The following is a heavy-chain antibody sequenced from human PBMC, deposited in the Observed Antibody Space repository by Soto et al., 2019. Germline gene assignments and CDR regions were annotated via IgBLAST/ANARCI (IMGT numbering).Heavy chain of an antibody. CDR3: ARDRSTSDY. CDR1: GYTFTSYG. Sequence: QVQLVQSGAELKEPGASVTVSCKASGYTFTSYGIIWVRQAPGQGLEWMGWISAYNGDTNYAQKLQGRVTMTIDTSTSTVYMELRSLTSDDTAVYYCARDRSTSDYWGQGTLVTVSS. J-gene: IGHJ4*02. CDR2: ISAYNGDT. D-gene: IGHD1-26*01. V-gene: IGHV1-18*01.